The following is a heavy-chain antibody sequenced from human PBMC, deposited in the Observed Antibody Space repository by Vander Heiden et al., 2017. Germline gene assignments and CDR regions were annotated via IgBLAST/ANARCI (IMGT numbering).Heavy chain of an antibody. CDR1: GFTFRSYG. CDR2: ISYDGSNK. CDR3: AKEGIVGATVGGYYFDY. V-gene: IGHV3-30*18. D-gene: IGHD1-26*01. Sequence: QVQLVESGGGVVQPGRSLRLSCAASGFTFRSYGMHWVRQAPGKGLEWVAVISYDGSNKYYADSVKGRFTISRDNSKNTLYLQMNSLRAEDTAVYYCAKEGIVGATVGGYYFDYWGQGTLVTVSS. J-gene: IGHJ4*02.